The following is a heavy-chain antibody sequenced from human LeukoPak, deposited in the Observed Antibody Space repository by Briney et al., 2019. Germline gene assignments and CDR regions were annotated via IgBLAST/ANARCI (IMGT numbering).Heavy chain of an antibody. CDR1: GGSISSYY. D-gene: IGHD3-9*01. CDR2: IYYSGST. J-gene: IGHJ4*02. CDR3: ARGGYYDILTGYLLDY. Sequence: PSETLSLTCTVSGGSISSYYWTWIRQPPGKGLEWIGYIYYSGSTNYNPSLKSRVTISVDTSKNQFSLKLSSVTAADTAVYYCARGGYYDILTGYLLDYWGQGTLVTVSS. V-gene: IGHV4-59*01.